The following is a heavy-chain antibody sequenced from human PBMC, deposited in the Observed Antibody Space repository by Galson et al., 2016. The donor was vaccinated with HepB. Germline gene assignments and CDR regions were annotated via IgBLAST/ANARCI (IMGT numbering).Heavy chain of an antibody. J-gene: IGHJ4*02. CDR2: IYYTGST. CDR1: GGSVSSGTDY. Sequence: SETLSLTCTVSGGSVSSGTDYWGWIRQPPGKGLEWIGAIYYTGSTYHNPSLKSRITISVDTSNNQFSLRLSSVTAADTAVYYCAKGLWNGWFDCFDFWGQGTLVTVSS. D-gene: IGHD1-1*01. CDR3: AKGLWNGWFDCFDF. V-gene: IGHV4-39*01.